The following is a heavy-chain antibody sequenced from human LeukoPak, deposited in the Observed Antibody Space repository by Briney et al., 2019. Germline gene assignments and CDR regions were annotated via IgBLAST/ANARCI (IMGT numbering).Heavy chain of an antibody. D-gene: IGHD2-21*02. CDR2: VGGDGRT. J-gene: IGHJ4*02. V-gene: IGHV3-23*01. Sequence: GGSLRLSCAASGFSFSPNAMSWFRQAPGRGLQWVAGVGGDGRTHYTDSVRGRFTISRDNSKNTLYLQMDSLRVDDTAVYYCAKDMSWWVTVDFWGQGTLVTVSS. CDR1: GFSFSPNA. CDR3: AKDMSWWVTVDF.